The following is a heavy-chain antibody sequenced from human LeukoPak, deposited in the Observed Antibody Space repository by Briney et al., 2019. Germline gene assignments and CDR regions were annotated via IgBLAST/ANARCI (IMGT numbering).Heavy chain of an antibody. Sequence: PGGSLRLSCAASGFTFSGHWMTWVRQAPGKGLEWVAFIRYDGSNKYYADSVKGRFTISRDNSKNTLYLQMNSLRAEDTAVYYCAKDESPPTYYFDYWGQGTLVTVSS. CDR3: AKDESPPTYYFDY. V-gene: IGHV3-30*02. CDR2: IRYDGSNK. J-gene: IGHJ4*02. CDR1: GFTFSGHW.